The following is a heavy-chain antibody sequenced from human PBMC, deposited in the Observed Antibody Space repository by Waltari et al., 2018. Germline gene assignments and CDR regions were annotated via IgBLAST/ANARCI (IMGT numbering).Heavy chain of an antibody. CDR1: GFTVSSTY. Sequence: EVQLVESGGGLIQPGGSLRLSCAASGFTVSSTYLSWVRQAPGKGLEWVSVIYSGGSTYYADSVKGRFTISRDNSKNTLYLQMNSLRAEDTAVYYCASSTVTTFSGLWGQGTLVTVSS. CDR2: IYSGGST. V-gene: IGHV3-53*01. CDR3: ASSTVTTFSGL. J-gene: IGHJ4*02. D-gene: IGHD4-17*01.